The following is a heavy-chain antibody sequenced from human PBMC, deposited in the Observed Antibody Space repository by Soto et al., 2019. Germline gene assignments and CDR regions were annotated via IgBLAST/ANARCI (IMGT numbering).Heavy chain of an antibody. CDR1: GYTFTGYY. CDR3: ARDLVIAAAGTSPFDY. D-gene: IGHD6-13*01. Sequence: ASVKVSCKASGYTFTGYYMHWVRQAPGQGLEWMGWINPNSGGTNYAQKFQGRVAMTRDTSISTAYMELSRLRSDDTAVYYCARDLVIAAAGTSPFDYWGQGTLVT. CDR2: INPNSGGT. J-gene: IGHJ4*02. V-gene: IGHV1-2*02.